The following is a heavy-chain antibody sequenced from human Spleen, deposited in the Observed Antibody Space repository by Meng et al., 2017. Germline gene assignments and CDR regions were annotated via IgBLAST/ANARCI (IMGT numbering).Heavy chain of an antibody. J-gene: IGHJ5*02. CDR1: GGSLRGYY. CDR2: SDHFGNT. D-gene: IGHD3-3*01. V-gene: IGHV4-34*01. CDR3: VYFWSGYFT. Sequence: QLRQWVAGLFKPAEALSVTCAVFGGSLRGYYCNWFRPPPGKGLEWIGGSDHFGNTISNPSLKGRLTISVDTSKNQISLRLTSVIAADTVVYYCVYFWSGYFTSGQGTLVTVSS.